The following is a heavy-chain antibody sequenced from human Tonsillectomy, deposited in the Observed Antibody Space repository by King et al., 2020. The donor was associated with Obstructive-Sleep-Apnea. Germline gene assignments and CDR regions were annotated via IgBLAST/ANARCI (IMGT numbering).Heavy chain of an antibody. J-gene: IGHJ3*02. Sequence: VQLQESGPGLVKPSETLSLTCTVSGYSISSGYYWGWIRQPPGKGLEWIGSIYHSGSTYYNPSLKSRVTISVDTSKNQFSLKLSSVTAADTAVYYCARTTFGMDAFDIWGQGTMVTVSS. CDR1: GYSISSGYY. CDR3: ARTTFGMDAFDI. CDR2: IYHSGST. V-gene: IGHV4-38-2*02. D-gene: IGHD3-10*01.